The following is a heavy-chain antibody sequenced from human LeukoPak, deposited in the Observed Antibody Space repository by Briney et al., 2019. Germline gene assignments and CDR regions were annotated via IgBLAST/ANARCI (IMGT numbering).Heavy chain of an antibody. CDR3: ARGRIAAAGTYAFDI. V-gene: IGHV3-21*01. J-gene: IGHJ3*02. D-gene: IGHD6-13*01. CDR1: GFTFSSYS. CDR2: ISSSSSYI. Sequence: GGSLRLSCVASGFTFSSYSMNWVRQAPGKGLEWVSSISSSSSYIYYADSVKGRFTISRDNAKNSLYLQMNSLRAEDTAVYYCARGRIAAAGTYAFDIWGQGTMVTVSS.